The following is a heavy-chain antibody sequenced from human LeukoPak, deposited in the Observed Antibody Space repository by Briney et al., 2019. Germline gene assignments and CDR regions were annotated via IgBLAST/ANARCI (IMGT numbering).Heavy chain of an antibody. J-gene: IGHJ6*03. CDR2: ISSSSSYI. V-gene: IGHV3-21*01. D-gene: IGHD3-9*01. Sequence: GGSLRLSCAASGFTVSSNYVSWVRQAPGRGLEWVSSISSSSSYIYYADSVKGRFTISRDNAKNSLYLQMNSLRAEDTAVYYCARWLMTGTYYYYYYMDVWGKGTTVTVSS. CDR3: ARWLMTGTYYYYYYMDV. CDR1: GFTVSSNY.